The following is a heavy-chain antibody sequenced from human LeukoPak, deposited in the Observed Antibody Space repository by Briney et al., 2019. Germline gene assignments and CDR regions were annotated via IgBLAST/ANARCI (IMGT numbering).Heavy chain of an antibody. D-gene: IGHD2-15*01. V-gene: IGHV4-59*01. Sequence: SETLSLTCNVSGDSISHNYWSWIRQPPGEGLEWIGYVYYSGSTKYNPSLKSRVTMSVDTPKNQISLNLRSVTAADTAVNYCARTPYGTRFDYWGQGTLVTVSS. CDR1: GDSISHNY. J-gene: IGHJ4*02. CDR2: VYYSGST. CDR3: ARTPYGTRFDY.